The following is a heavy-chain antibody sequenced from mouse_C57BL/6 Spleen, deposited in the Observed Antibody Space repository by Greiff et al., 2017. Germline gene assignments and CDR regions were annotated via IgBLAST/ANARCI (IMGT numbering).Heavy chain of an antibody. Sequence: QVQLQQSGAELVRPGASVTLSCKASGYTFTDYEMHWVKQTPVHGLEWIGAIDPETGGTAYNQKFKGKAILTADKSSSTAYMELRSLTSEDSAVYYCARSVATVFMDYWGQGTSVTVSS. J-gene: IGHJ4*01. CDR2: IDPETGGT. V-gene: IGHV1-15*01. CDR1: GYTFTDYE. D-gene: IGHD1-1*01. CDR3: ARSVATVFMDY.